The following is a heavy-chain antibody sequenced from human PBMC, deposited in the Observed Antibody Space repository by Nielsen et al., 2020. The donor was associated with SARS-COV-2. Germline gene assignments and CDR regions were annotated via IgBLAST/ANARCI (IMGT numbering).Heavy chain of an antibody. Sequence: WVRQAPGQGLEWMGRIIPILGIANYAQKFQGRVTITADKSTSTAYMELSSLRSEDTAVYYCARDRPTDYYDSSGYYFDYWGQGTLVTVS. CDR3: ARDRPTDYYDSSGYYFDY. D-gene: IGHD3-22*01. J-gene: IGHJ4*02. V-gene: IGHV1-69*04. CDR2: IIPILGIA.